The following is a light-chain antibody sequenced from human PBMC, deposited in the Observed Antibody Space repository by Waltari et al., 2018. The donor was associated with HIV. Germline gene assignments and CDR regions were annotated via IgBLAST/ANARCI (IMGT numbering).Light chain of an antibody. V-gene: IGKV1-33*01. Sequence: DIPMPQTPSSLSASVGDRVTITCQASQDISNYLNWYQQKPGKAPKLLIYDASNLERGVPSRFSGSGSGTDFTFTISSLQPEDIATYYCQQYDNLPFTFGPGTKVDIK. J-gene: IGKJ3*01. CDR2: DAS. CDR1: QDISNY. CDR3: QQYDNLPFT.